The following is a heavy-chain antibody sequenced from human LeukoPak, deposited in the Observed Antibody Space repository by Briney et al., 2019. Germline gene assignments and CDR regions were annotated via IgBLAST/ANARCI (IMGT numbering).Heavy chain of an antibody. CDR2: ISYHGTNK. Sequence: PGRSLRLSCAASGFTFSSYGMHWVRQAPGKGLEWVAVISYHGTNKYYADSVKGRFTISRDNSKNTLYLQMNSLRAEDTAVYYCAELGITMIGGVWGKGTTVTISS. J-gene: IGHJ6*04. CDR3: AELGITMIGGV. CDR1: GFTFSSYG. D-gene: IGHD3-10*02. V-gene: IGHV3-30*18.